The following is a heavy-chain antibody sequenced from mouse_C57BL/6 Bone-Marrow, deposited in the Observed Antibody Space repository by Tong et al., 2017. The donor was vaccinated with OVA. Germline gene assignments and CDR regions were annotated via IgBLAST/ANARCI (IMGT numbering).Heavy chain of an antibody. CDR2: INSDGGST. CDR3: ARPFYDYDGGFDY. D-gene: IGHD2-4*01. CDR1: EYEFPSHD. Sequence: EVQLQESGGGLVQPGESLKLSCESNEYEFPSHDMSWVRKTPEKRLELVAAINSDGGSTYYPDTMERRFIISRDNTKKTRYLQMSSLRSEDTALYYCARPFYDYDGGFDYWGQGTTLTVSS. V-gene: IGHV5-2*01. J-gene: IGHJ2*01.